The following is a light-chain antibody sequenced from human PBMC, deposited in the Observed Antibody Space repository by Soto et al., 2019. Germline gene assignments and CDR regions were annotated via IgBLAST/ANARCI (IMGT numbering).Light chain of an antibody. V-gene: IGKV3-15*01. CDR3: QQYNNWPLT. J-gene: IGKJ4*01. CDR1: QSVSTN. Sequence: VMTQSPATLSVSPGERAALPCRASQSVSTNLAWYQQKPGQAPRLLTYFASTRATAFPARFSGSGSGTDFTLTISSLQSGDFAVYYCQQYNNWPLTFGGGTKVDI. CDR2: FAS.